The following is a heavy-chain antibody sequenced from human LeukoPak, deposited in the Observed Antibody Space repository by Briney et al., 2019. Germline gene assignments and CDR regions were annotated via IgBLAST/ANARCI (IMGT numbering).Heavy chain of an antibody. D-gene: IGHD6-19*01. V-gene: IGHV4-34*01. J-gene: IGHJ4*02. CDR1: GGSFSGYY. CDR3: ARSGWSSFDY. CDR2: INHSGST. Sequence: SETLSLTCAVYGGSFSGYYWSWIRQPPGKGLEWIGEINHSGSTNYNPSLKSRVTISVDTSKNQFSLQLNSVAPEDTAVYYCARSGWSSFDYWGQGTLVTVSS.